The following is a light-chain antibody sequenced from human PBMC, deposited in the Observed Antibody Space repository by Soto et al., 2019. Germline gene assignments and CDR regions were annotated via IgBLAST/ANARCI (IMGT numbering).Light chain of an antibody. CDR1: SSDVGAYNS. CDR3: SSQAASNTFV. Sequence: QSVLTQPPSASGSPGQSVTIYCTGTSSDVGAYNSVSWYQYYPGKAPKLIIYEVNKRPSGVPTRFSGSKSGNTASLTVSGLQADDEADYYCSSQAASNTFVFGTGTKLTVL. J-gene: IGLJ1*01. CDR2: EVN. V-gene: IGLV2-8*01.